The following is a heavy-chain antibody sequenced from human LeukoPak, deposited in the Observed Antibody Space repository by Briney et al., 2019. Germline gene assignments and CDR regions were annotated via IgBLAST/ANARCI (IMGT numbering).Heavy chain of an antibody. J-gene: IGHJ4*02. CDR1: GFTFSSYS. Sequence: GGSLRLSCAASGFTFSSYSMNWVRQAPGKGLEWVSSISSSSSYIYYADSVKGRFTISRDNSKNTLYLQMNSLRAEDTAVYYCASEILIRGSSTFDYWGQGTLVTVSS. D-gene: IGHD2-2*01. V-gene: IGHV3-21*01. CDR3: ASEILIRGSSTFDY. CDR2: ISSSSSYI.